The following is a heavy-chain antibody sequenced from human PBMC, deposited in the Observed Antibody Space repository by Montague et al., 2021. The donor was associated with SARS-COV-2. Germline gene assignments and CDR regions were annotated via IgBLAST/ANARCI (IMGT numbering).Heavy chain of an antibody. D-gene: IGHD2-15*01. V-gene: IGHV4-39*01. CDR3: ARHEGVFVAATYAGLRGHPGWFDP. Sequence: SETLSLTCTVSGGSISSSSYYWGWIRQPPGKGLEWIGSIYYSGSTYYNPSLKSRVTISVDTSKNQFSLKLSSVTAADTAVYYCARHEGVFVAATYAGLRGHPGWFDPWGQGTLVTVSS. J-gene: IGHJ5*02. CDR2: IYYSGST. CDR1: GGSISSSSYY.